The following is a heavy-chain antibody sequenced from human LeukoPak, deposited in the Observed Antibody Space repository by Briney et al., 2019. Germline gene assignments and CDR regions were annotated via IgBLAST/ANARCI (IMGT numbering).Heavy chain of an antibody. D-gene: IGHD5-24*01. Sequence: ASVKVSCKASGYTFTGYYMHWVRQAPGQGLEWMGWINPNSGGTNYAQKFQGRVTMTRDTSISTAYMELSRLRSDDTAVYYCARGWRDGYTFHVWLYFDYWGQGTLVTVSS. J-gene: IGHJ4*02. V-gene: IGHV1-2*02. CDR1: GYTFTGYY. CDR3: ARGWRDGYTFHVWLYFDY. CDR2: INPNSGGT.